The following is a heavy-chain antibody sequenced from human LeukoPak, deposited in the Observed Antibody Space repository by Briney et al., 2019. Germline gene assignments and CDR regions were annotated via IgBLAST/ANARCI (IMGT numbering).Heavy chain of an antibody. CDR3: AGEVDFWSGYYTPLFDY. CDR2: ISSSSSYI. D-gene: IGHD3-3*01. J-gene: IGHJ4*02. V-gene: IGHV3-21*01. Sequence: KAGGSLRLSCAASGFTFSSYSMNWVRQAPGKGLEWVSSISSSSSYICYADSVKGRFTISRDNAKNSLYLQMNSLRAEDTAVYYCAGEVDFWSGYYTPLFDYWGQGTLVTVSS. CDR1: GFTFSSYS.